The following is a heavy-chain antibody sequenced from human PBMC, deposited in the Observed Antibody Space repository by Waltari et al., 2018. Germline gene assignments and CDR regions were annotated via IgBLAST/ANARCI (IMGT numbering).Heavy chain of an antibody. V-gene: IGHV4-39*01. J-gene: IGHJ4*02. Sequence: QLRLQESGPGLVKPSETLSLTCTVSGGSISSSTYFWGWIRQPPGKGLEWIGGIYYSGSTYYNPSLKSRVTISGDTSKNQFSLKLNSVTAADTAVYYCARQGHASGSHASYWGQGILVTVSS. CDR2: IYYSGST. CDR3: ARQGHASGSHASY. CDR1: GGSISSSTYF. D-gene: IGHD3-10*01.